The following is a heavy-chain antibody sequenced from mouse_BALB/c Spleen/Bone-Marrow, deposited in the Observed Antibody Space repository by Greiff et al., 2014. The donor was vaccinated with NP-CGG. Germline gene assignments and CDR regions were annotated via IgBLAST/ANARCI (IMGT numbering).Heavy chain of an antibody. CDR1: GYTFTDYY. V-gene: IGHV1-26*01. Sequence: VQLQQPGPDLVKPGASVKMSCKASGYTFTDYYIKWVRQSHGKRLEWIGDINPNNGNVFYNEKFKGKASLTVDKSSTSAYMQLNSLTSEDSAVYYCARSRAMDYWGQGTSVTVSS. CDR2: INPNNGNV. CDR3: ARSRAMDY. J-gene: IGHJ4*01.